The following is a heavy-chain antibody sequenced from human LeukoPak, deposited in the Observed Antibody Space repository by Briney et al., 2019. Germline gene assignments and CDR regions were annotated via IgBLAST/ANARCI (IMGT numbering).Heavy chain of an antibody. V-gene: IGHV3-30*02. J-gene: IGHJ4*02. Sequence: GGSLRLSCAASGFTFSSYGMHWVRQAPGKGLEWVAFIRYDGSNKYYADSVKGRFTISRDNSKNTLYLQMNSLRAEDTAVYYCVEWELLSRDYWGQGTLVTVSS. CDR2: IRYDGSNK. CDR3: VEWELLSRDY. D-gene: IGHD1-26*01. CDR1: GFTFSSYG.